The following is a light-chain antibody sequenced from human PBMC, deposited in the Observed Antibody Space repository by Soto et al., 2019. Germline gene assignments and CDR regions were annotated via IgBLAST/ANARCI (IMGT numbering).Light chain of an antibody. CDR3: SSYAGSSNV. J-gene: IGLJ1*01. V-gene: IGLV2-14*02. Sequence: QSVLTQPASVSGSPGLSITISCTGTSSDVGSYNLVSWYQQHPGKAPKLMIYEGSKRPSGVSNRFSGSRSGNTASLTVSGLQAEDEADYYCSSYAGSSNVFGTGTKLTVL. CDR1: SSDVGSYNL. CDR2: EGS.